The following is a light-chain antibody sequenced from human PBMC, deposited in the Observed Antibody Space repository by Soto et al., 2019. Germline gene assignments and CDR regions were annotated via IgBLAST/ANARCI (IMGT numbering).Light chain of an antibody. CDR1: NSDVGSDNR. CDR3: SSYTSSSTYV. Sequence: QSVLTQPPSVSGPPGQSVAISCTGTNSDVGSDNRVSWYQQPPGTAPKLIISEVSNRPSGVPDRFSGSKSGNTASLTISGLQAEDEADYYCSSYTSSSTYVFGTGTKVTVL. CDR2: EVS. J-gene: IGLJ1*01. V-gene: IGLV2-18*02.